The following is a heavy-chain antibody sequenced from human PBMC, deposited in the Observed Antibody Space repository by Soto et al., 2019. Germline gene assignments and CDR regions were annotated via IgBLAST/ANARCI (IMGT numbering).Heavy chain of an antibody. CDR1: GFRFDDYN. CDR3: ARETLSYGSALDV. J-gene: IGHJ6*02. V-gene: IGHV3-43*01. D-gene: IGHD3-16*01. CDR2: ISWNGANT. Sequence: GGSLRLSCAASGFRFDDYNMHWVRQGPGKGLEWVSFISWNGANTFYADSVKGRFTISRDSSKKSVSLQINSLRSEDTALYYCARETLSYGSALDVWGQGTTVTVSS.